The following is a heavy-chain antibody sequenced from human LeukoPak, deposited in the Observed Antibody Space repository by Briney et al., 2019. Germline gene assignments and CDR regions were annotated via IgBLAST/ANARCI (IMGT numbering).Heavy chain of an antibody. V-gene: IGHV4-31*03. CDR3: AREYYPGVHGWNYFDY. J-gene: IGHJ4*02. D-gene: IGHD3-16*01. CDR2: IYYSGST. CDR1: GGSISSGGYY. Sequence: PSQTLSLTCTVSGGSISSGGYYWSWIRQHSGKGLEWIGYIYYSGSTYYNPSLKSRVTISVDTSKNQFSLKLSSVTAADTAVYYCAREYYPGVHGWNYFDYWGQGTLVTVSS.